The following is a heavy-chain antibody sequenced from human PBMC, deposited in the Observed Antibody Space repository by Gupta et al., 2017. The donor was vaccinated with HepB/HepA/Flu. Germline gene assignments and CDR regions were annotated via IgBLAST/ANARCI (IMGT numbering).Heavy chain of an antibody. Sequence: QLQLQESGPGLVKPSETLSLTCTVSGGSINNADNYWTWIRQPPGKGLEWIGSVYYSGTTYYNPSLKSRVTISVDTSKNQFSLKVMSVTAADTATYHCARWWAGMDVWGKGTTVTVSS. D-gene: IGHD2-15*01. CDR2: VYYSGTT. V-gene: IGHV4-39*01. J-gene: IGHJ6*04. CDR3: ARWWAGMDV. CDR1: GGSINNADNY.